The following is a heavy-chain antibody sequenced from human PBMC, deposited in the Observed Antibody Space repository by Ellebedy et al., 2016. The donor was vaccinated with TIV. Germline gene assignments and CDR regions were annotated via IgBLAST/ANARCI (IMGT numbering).Heavy chain of an antibody. V-gene: IGHV3-7*03. D-gene: IGHD3-10*01. CDR3: ARENYGSGSFYNGHWYFDL. CDR2: IKEDGGEK. CDR1: EFTFSSYW. J-gene: IGHJ2*01. Sequence: GESLNISCAAYEFTFSSYWMTWVRQAPGKGLEWVANIKEDGGEKYFVDSVKGRFTISRDNAKNSLYLQMNSLRAEDTAVYYCARENYGSGSFYNGHWYFDLWGRGTLVTVSS.